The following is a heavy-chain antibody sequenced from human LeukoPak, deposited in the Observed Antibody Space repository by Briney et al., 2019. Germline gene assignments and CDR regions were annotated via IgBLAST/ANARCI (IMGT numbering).Heavy chain of an antibody. Sequence: SETLSLTCTVSGGSISSYYWSWIRQPPGKGLEWIGYIYYSGSTNYNPSLKSRVTISVDTSKNQFSLKLSSVTAADTAVYYCARLRYYDILTGYLPDRWFDPWGQGTLVTVSS. CDR3: ARLRYYDILTGYLPDRWFDP. V-gene: IGHV4-59*08. CDR2: IYYSGST. CDR1: GGSISSYY. J-gene: IGHJ5*02. D-gene: IGHD3-9*01.